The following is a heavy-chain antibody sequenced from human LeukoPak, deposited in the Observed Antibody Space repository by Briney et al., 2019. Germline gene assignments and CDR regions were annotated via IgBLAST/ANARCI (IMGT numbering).Heavy chain of an antibody. Sequence: GSSVKVSCKASGGTFSSYAISWVRQAPGQGLEWMGGIITIFGTANYAQKFQGRVTITTDESTSTAYMELSSLRSEDTAVYYCASFGYNWNYGRRRENAFDIWGQGAMVTVSS. CDR2: IITIFGTA. D-gene: IGHD1-7*01. CDR3: ASFGYNWNYGRRRENAFDI. CDR1: GGTFSSYA. V-gene: IGHV1-69*05. J-gene: IGHJ3*02.